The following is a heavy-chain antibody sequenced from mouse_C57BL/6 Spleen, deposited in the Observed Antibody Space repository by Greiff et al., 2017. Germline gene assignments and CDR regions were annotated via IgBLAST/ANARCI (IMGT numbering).Heavy chain of an antibody. Sequence: EVKLQESGPELVKPGASVKMSCKASGYTFTDYNMHWVKQSHGKSLEWIGYINPNNGGTSYNQKFKGKATLTVNKSSSTAYMELRSLTSEESAVYYCAGDYGSSYGYFDVWGTGTTVTVAS. J-gene: IGHJ1*03. D-gene: IGHD1-1*01. V-gene: IGHV1-22*01. CDR3: AGDYGSSYGYFDV. CDR1: GYTFTDYN. CDR2: INPNNGGT.